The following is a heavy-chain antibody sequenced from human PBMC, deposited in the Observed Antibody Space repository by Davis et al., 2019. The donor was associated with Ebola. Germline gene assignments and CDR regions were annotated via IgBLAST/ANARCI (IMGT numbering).Heavy chain of an antibody. CDR3: ARDSYGPGAFDI. CDR1: VITFSSYA. V-gene: IGHV3-23*01. Sequence: GESLKISCTDSVITFSSYAMTWVRQAPGKGLEWVSAISGSGGSTYYADSVKGRFTISRDNSKNTLYLQMNSLRAEDTAVYYCARDSYGPGAFDIWGQGTMVTVSS. CDR2: ISGSGGST. J-gene: IGHJ3*02. D-gene: IGHD5-18*01.